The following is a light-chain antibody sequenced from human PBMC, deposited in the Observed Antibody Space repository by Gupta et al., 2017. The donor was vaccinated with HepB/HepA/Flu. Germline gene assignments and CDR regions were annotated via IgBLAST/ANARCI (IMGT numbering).Light chain of an antibody. Sequence: EIVLTQSPGTLSLSPGERATLSCRASKSVSYNYLAWYQQKPGQAPRLLVHGASTRATGSPDRFSGSGSGTNFTLTINRLEPDDFAVYYCQQYDSTFTCSFGQGTKLEIK. CDR2: GAS. CDR3: QQYDSTFTCS. J-gene: IGKJ2*04. CDR1: KSVSYNY. V-gene: IGKV3-20*01.